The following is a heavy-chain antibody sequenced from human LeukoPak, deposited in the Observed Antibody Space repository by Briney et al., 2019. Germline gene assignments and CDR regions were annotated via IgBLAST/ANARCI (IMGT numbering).Heavy chain of an antibody. Sequence: GGSLRLSCAASGFTVSSNYMSWVRQAPGKGLEWVSVIYSGGSTYYADSVKGRFTISRDNSKNTLYLQMNSLRAEDTAVYYCARAHVPHLYNYYMDVWGKGTTVTVSS. CDR2: IYSGGST. CDR1: GFTVSSNY. D-gene: IGHD6-6*01. CDR3: ARAHVPHLYNYYMDV. V-gene: IGHV3-53*01. J-gene: IGHJ6*03.